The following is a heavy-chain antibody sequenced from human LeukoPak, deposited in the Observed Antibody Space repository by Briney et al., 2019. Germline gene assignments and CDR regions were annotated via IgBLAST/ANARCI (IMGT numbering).Heavy chain of an antibody. V-gene: IGHV3-64*01. D-gene: IGHD1-7*01. Sequence: GGSLRLSCAASGFTFSSYGMHWVRQAPGKGLEYVSAISSNGGSTYYANSVKGRFTISRDNSKNTLYLQMGSLRAEDMAVYYCARGGANWNYGVFDYWGQGTLVTVSS. CDR3: ARGGANWNYGVFDY. CDR2: ISSNGGST. J-gene: IGHJ4*02. CDR1: GFTFSSYG.